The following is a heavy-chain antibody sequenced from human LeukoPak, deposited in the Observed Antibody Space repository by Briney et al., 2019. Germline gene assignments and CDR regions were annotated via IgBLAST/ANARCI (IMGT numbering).Heavy chain of an antibody. Sequence: GGSLRLSCAASGFTFSSYWMSWVRQAPGKGLEWVANIKQDGSEKYYVDSVKGRFTISRDNAKNSLYLQMNSLRAEDTAVYYCARDASLAYSNYLPWFDPWGQGTLVTVSS. V-gene: IGHV3-7*01. J-gene: IGHJ5*02. D-gene: IGHD4-11*01. CDR3: ARDASLAYSNYLPWFDP. CDR2: IKQDGSEK. CDR1: GFTFSSYW.